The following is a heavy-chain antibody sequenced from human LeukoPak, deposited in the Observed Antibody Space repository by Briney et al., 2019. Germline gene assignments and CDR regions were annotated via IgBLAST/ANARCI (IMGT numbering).Heavy chain of an antibody. Sequence: PGGSLRLSCAASGFTFSSYGMHWVRQAPGKGLEWVAVISYDGSNKYYADSVKGRFTISRDNAKNSLYLQVNSLRAEDTAVYYCARDQATLLYYDSSGPGYWGQGTLVTVSS. CDR1: GFTFSSYG. CDR2: ISYDGSNK. CDR3: ARDQATLLYYDSSGPGY. V-gene: IGHV3-30*03. J-gene: IGHJ4*02. D-gene: IGHD3-22*01.